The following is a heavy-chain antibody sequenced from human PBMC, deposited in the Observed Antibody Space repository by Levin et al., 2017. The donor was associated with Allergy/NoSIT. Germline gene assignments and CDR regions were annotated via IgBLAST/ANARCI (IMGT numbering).Heavy chain of an antibody. V-gene: IGHV3-49*03. CDR1: GFTFDDYA. D-gene: IGHD2-21*02. CDR2: IGSKPFGGPT. CDR3: TRAHLRSYCLVDCYSYYFDY. Sequence: GESLKISCTASGFTFDDYALSWFRQAPGKGLEWVGFIGSKPFGGPTEYAASVRGRFTISRDDSKSIAYLHMNNLKTEDTAVYYCTRAHLRSYCLVDCYSYYFDYWGQGSLVSVSS. J-gene: IGHJ4*02.